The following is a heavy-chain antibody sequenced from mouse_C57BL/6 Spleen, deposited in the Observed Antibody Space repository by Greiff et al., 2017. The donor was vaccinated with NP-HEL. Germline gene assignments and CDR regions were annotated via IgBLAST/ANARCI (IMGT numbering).Heavy chain of an antibody. CDR3: ARSPWGYDYDGGY. V-gene: IGHV1-81*01. CDR2: IYPRSGNT. D-gene: IGHD2-4*01. Sequence: QVQLKESGAELARPGASVKLSCKASGYTFTSYGISWVKQRTGQGLEWIGEIYPRSGNTYYNEKFKGKATLTADKSSSTAYMELRSLTSEDSAVYVCARSPWGYDYDGGYWGQGTTLTVSS. J-gene: IGHJ2*01. CDR1: GYTFTSYG.